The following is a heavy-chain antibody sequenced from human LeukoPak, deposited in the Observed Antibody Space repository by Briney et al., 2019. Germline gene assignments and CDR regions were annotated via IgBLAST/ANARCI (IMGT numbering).Heavy chain of an antibody. V-gene: IGHV3-33*01. CDR3: ARDSPIVVVPAAIQSGYSGCDLRWFDP. J-gene: IGHJ5*02. D-gene: IGHD2-2*01. CDR2: IWYDGSNK. CDR1: GFTFSSYG. Sequence: GRSLRLSCAASGFTFSSYGMHWVRQAPGKGLEWVAVIWYDGSNKYYADSVKGRFTISRDNSKNTLYLQMNSLRAEDTAVYYCARDSPIVVVPAAIQSGYSGCDLRWFDPWGQETLVKVS.